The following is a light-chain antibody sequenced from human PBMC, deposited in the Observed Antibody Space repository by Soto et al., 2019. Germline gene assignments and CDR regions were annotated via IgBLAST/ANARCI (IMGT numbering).Light chain of an antibody. CDR2: GAS. V-gene: IGKV3-15*01. CDR1: QSVGSN. Sequence: EIVMTQSPATLSVSPGERATLSCSASQSVGSNLAWYQQKPGQAPRLLTYGASTRTTAIPARFSGSGSGTEFNLTISSLQSEDFAVYYCQHYKNWPPYAFGQGTKLEIK. CDR3: QHYKNWPPYA. J-gene: IGKJ2*01.